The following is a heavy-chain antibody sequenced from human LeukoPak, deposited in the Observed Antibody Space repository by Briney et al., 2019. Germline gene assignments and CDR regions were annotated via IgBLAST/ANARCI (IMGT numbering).Heavy chain of an antibody. CDR1: GYTFTGYY. V-gene: IGHV1-2*06. Sequence: ASVKVSCKASGYTFTGYYIHWVRQAPGQGLEWMGRINPNSGGTNYAQKFQGRVTMTRDTSISTAYMELSSLRSEDTAVYYCARETANGIDYWGQGTLVTVSS. J-gene: IGHJ4*02. CDR2: INPNSGGT. D-gene: IGHD2-8*01. CDR3: ARETANGIDY.